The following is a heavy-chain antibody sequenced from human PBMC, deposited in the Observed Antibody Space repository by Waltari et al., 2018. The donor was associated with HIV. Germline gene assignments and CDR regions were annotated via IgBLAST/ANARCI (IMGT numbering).Heavy chain of an antibody. CDR3: ARAVVLGVGEADLSH. V-gene: IGHV1-69*04. J-gene: IGHJ4*02. Sequence: QVQLVQSGAEVKKPGSSVKVSCKASGGTFSTSAINWIRVAPCQGLGWVGRVIRFLGIANDARQFQGRVTISADTSTNTTYMALTGLKFEDTAIYYCARAVVLGVGEADLSHWGQGTLVTVPS. D-gene: IGHD3-10*01. CDR1: GGTFSTSA. CDR2: VIRFLGIA.